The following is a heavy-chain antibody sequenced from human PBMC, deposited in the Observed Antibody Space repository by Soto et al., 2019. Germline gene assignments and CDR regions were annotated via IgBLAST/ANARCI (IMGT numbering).Heavy chain of an antibody. CDR3: ARDGGLAVQDAFDI. D-gene: IGHD3-16*01. J-gene: IGHJ3*02. V-gene: IGHV3-74*01. Sequence: GGSLRLSCAASGFTFSSYWMHWVRQAPGKGLVWVSRINSYGSSRGYADSVKGRFTVSRDNAKNTLYLQMNSLRAEDTAVYYCARDGGLAVQDAFDIWGQGT. CDR1: GFTFSSYW. CDR2: INSYGSSR.